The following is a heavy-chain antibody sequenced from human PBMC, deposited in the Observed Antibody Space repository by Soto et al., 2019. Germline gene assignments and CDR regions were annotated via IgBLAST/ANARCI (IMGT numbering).Heavy chain of an antibody. CDR1: GFTFSSYG. Sequence: GGSLRLSCAASGFTFSSYGMHWGRQAPGKGLEWVAVIWYDGSNKYYADSVKGRFTISRENSKNTLYLQMNSLRAEDTAVYYCARDPSYYYDSSGLGPMDVWGKGTTVTVS. J-gene: IGHJ6*04. CDR3: ARDPSYYYDSSGLGPMDV. D-gene: IGHD3-22*01. V-gene: IGHV3-33*01. CDR2: IWYDGSNK.